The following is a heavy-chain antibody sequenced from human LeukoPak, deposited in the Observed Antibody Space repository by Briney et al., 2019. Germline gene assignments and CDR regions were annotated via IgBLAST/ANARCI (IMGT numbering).Heavy chain of an antibody. CDR2: ISSSGSTI. J-gene: IGHJ4*02. Sequence: PGGSLRLSCAASGFTFSDYYMSWIRQAPGKGLEWVSYISSSGSTIYYADSVKGRFTISRDNSKNTLYLQVNSLRAEDMAVYYCASAPMVRGVRFDYWGQGTLVTVSS. CDR1: GFTFSDYY. D-gene: IGHD3-10*01. V-gene: IGHV3-11*01. CDR3: ASAPMVRGVRFDY.